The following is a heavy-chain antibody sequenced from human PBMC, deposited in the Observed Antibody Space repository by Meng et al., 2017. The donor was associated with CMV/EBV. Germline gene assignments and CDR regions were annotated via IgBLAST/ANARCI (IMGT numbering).Heavy chain of an antibody. CDR3: ARGPLGEYSNYDAP. J-gene: IGHJ5*02. V-gene: IGHV1-2*02. Sequence: QGRLVQTGAEVKKPGASVKVSCKASGYTFTGYYMHWVRQAPGQGLEWMGWINPNSGGTNYAQKFQGRVTMTRDTSISTAYMELSRLRSDDAAVYYCARGPLGEYSNYDAPWGQGTLVTVSS. CDR2: INPNSGGT. CDR1: GYTFTGYY. D-gene: IGHD4-11*01.